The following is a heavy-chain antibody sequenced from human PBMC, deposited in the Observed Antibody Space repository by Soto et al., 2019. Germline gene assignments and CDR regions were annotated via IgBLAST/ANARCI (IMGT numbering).Heavy chain of an antibody. CDR1: GFTFSSYA. J-gene: IGHJ4*02. CDR2: ISYDGSNK. D-gene: IGHD7-27*01. V-gene: IGHV3-30-3*01. CDR3: ATGLESSPYFDY. Sequence: QVQLVQSGGGVVQPGRSLRLSCAASGFTFSSYAMHWVRQAPGKALEWVAGISYDGSNKYYADSVKGRFTTSRDNSKNTLYLQMNSMRAEETAVYYCATGLESSPYFDYWGQGTLVTVSS.